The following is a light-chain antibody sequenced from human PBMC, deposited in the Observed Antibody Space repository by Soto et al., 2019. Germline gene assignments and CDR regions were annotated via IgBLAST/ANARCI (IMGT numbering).Light chain of an antibody. CDR2: HGD. V-gene: IGLV1-44*01. CDR3: SSYTSSSTLG. CDR1: SSNIGTNS. J-gene: IGLJ1*01. Sequence: QSVLTQPPSASGTPGQRVTISCSGSSSNIGTNSVNWYQQLPGTAPKLIIYHGDQRPSGVPDRFSGSKSGSSASLAISGLQSEDEADYYCSSYTSSSTLGFGTGTKLTVL.